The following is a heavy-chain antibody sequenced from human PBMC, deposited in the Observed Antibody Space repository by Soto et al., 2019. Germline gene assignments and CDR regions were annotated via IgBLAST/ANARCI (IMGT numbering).Heavy chain of an antibody. CDR1: GFTFDDYA. V-gene: IGHV3-9*01. D-gene: IGHD6-19*01. J-gene: IGHJ4*02. CDR2: ISWNSGSI. Sequence: PGGSLRLSCAASGFTFDDYAMHWVRQAPGKGLEWVSGISWNSGSIGYADSVKGRFTISRDNAKNSLYLQMNSLRAEDTALYYCAKDIGDYSSGWDYWGQGTLVTVSS. CDR3: AKDIGDYSSGWDY.